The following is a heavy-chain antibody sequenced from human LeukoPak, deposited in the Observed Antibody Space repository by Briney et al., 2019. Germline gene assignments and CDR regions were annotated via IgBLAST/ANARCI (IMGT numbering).Heavy chain of an antibody. Sequence: GRSLRLSCAASGFTFSSYGMHWVRQAPGKGLEWVAVISYDGSNKYYADSVKGRFTISRDNAKNSLYLQMYSLRAEDTAVYYCVRDRGNSAGYDYWGQGTLVTVSS. CDR2: ISYDGSNK. CDR3: VRDRGNSAGYDY. J-gene: IGHJ4*02. D-gene: IGHD5-18*01. CDR1: GFTFSSYG. V-gene: IGHV3-30*03.